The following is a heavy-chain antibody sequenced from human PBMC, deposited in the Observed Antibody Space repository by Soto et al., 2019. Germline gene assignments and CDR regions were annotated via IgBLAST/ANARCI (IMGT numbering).Heavy chain of an antibody. CDR2: ISAYNGNT. D-gene: IGHD6-13*01. Sequence: QVQLVQSGAEVKKPGASVRVSCKTSGYTFTSYGISWVRQAPGQGLEWMGWISAYNGNTNYAQSLQGRVTMTTDTSTTRAYMELRSLKSDDTAVYYCARVSPSSRAAEPWGQGTLVTVS. V-gene: IGHV1-18*01. CDR1: GYTFTSYG. J-gene: IGHJ4*02. CDR3: ARVSPSSRAAEP.